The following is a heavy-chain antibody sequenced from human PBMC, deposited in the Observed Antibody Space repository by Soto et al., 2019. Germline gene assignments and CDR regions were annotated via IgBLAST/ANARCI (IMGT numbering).Heavy chain of an antibody. D-gene: IGHD6-6*01. CDR1: GSTFSSYS. CDR3: ARDGRDSSSFDY. J-gene: IGHJ4*02. CDR2: ISSSSSYI. Sequence: GGSLRLSCAASGSTFSSYSMNWVRQAPGKGLEWVSSISSSSSYIYYADSVKGRFTISRDNAKNSLYLQMNSLRAEDTAVYYCARDGRDSSSFDYWGQGTLVTVSS. V-gene: IGHV3-21*01.